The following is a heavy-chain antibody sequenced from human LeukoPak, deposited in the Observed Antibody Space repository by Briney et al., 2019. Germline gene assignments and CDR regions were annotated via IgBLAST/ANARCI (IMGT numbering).Heavy chain of an antibody. CDR2: ISSSSSTI. CDR1: GFTFSRYS. CDR3: ARDLRHYGEEIDY. V-gene: IGHV3-48*01. D-gene: IGHD4-17*01. J-gene: IGHJ4*02. Sequence: PGGSLRLSCAASGFTFSRYSMNWVRQAPGKGLEWVSYISSSSSTIYYADSVKGRFTISRDNAKNSLYLQMNSLRAEDTAVYYCARDLRHYGEEIDYWGQGTLVTVSS.